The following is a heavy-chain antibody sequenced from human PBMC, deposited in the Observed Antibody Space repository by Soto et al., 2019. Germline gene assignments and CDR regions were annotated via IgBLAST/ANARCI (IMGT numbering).Heavy chain of an antibody. V-gene: IGHV4-31*03. Sequence: QVQLQESGPGLVKPSQTLSLTCTVSGGSISSGGYYWSWIRQHPGKVLEWIGYIYYSGSTYYNPSLKSRAHLSVDMSKNPFSLKLSSVTAADTAVYYCARDTRRDAYNSAFAYWGQGTLVTVSS. CDR2: IYYSGST. CDR1: GGSISSGGYY. D-gene: IGHD1-1*01. J-gene: IGHJ4*02. CDR3: ARDTRRDAYNSAFAY.